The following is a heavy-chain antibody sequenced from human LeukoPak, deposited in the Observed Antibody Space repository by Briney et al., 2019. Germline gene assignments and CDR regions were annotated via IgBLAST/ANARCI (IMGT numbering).Heavy chain of an antibody. J-gene: IGHJ6*03. Sequence: SETLSLTCTVSGYSISSSYYWSWIRQPPGKGLEWIGYIYYSGSTNYNPSLKSRVTISVDTSKNQFSLKLSSVTAADTAVYYCARLPAAKTPYYYYYMDVWGKGTTVTISS. CDR1: GYSISSSYY. D-gene: IGHD2-2*01. CDR3: ARLPAAKTPYYYYYMDV. V-gene: IGHV4-59*12. CDR2: IYYSGST.